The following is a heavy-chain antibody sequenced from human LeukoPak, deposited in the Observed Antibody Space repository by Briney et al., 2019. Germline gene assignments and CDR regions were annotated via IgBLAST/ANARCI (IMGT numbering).Heavy chain of an antibody. CDR1: GFTFSSYA. J-gene: IGHJ4*02. D-gene: IGHD3-10*01. CDR3: AKDWRGYNYYGSGKPYYFDY. CDR2: ISGSGGST. V-gene: IGHV3-23*01. Sequence: GGSLRLSCAASGFTFSSYAMSWVRQAPGKGLEWVSAISGSGGSTYYADSVKGRFTISRDNSKNTLYLQMNSLRAEDTAVYYCAKDWRGYNYYGSGKPYYFDYWGQGTLVTVSS.